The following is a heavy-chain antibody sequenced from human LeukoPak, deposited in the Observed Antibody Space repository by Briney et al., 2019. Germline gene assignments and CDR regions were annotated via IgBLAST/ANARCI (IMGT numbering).Heavy chain of an antibody. CDR1: GFSISGHW. CDR2: INADGSEK. Sequence: GGSLRLSCTASGFSISGHWQTWVRQTPGKGLEWVAHINADGSEKSYVGSVKGRFTISKDSVENSVTLQMNSVRVEDTAVYYCGRGHYGLDVWGQGATVTVSS. V-gene: IGHV3-7*01. CDR3: GRGHYGLDV. J-gene: IGHJ6*02.